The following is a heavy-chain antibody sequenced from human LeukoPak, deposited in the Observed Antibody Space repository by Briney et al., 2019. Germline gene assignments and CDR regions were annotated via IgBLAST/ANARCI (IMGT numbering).Heavy chain of an antibody. J-gene: IGHJ4*02. V-gene: IGHV3-23*01. CDR2: IFGTAGNR. Sequence: GGSLRLSCGASGLTVSSYAMSWVCQAPGKGLEWVSTIFGTAGNRYYADSVRGRFTISRDDSKNTVYLQMNSLRAEDTAVYSCAKYTSGTYYRGLDQWGQGTLVTVSS. CDR3: AKYTSGTYYRGLDQ. CDR1: GLTVSSYA. D-gene: IGHD3-10*01.